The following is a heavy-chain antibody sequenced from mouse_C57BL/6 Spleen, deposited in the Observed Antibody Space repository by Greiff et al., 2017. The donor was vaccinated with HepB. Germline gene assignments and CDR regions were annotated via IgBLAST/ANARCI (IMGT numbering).Heavy chain of an antibody. CDR1: GFTFSDYY. V-gene: IGHV5-16*01. Sequence: EVHLVESEGGLVQPGSSMKLSCTASGFTFSDYYMAWVRQVPEKGLEWVANINYDGSSTYYLDSLKSRFIISRDNAKNILYLQMSSLKSEDTATYYCAREADWDAYFDYWGQGTTLTVSS. CDR2: INYDGSST. J-gene: IGHJ2*01. D-gene: IGHD4-1*01. CDR3: AREADWDAYFDY.